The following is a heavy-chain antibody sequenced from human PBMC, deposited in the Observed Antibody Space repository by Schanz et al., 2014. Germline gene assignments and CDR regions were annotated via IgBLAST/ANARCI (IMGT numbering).Heavy chain of an antibody. D-gene: IGHD3-9*01. V-gene: IGHV3-21*01. CDR1: EFTFSSYK. J-gene: IGHJ4*02. CDR2: ISSSGSYI. CDR3: ARDSRPNYDFLTAYYSIDY. Sequence: AQLLQFGGGLVQPGGSLRLSCEASEFTFSSYKMNWVRQAPGKGLEWVSSISSSGSYIHYADSVKGRFTISRDNAKNTLYLQMNSLRAEDTAVYYCARDSRPNYDFLTAYYSIDYWGQGTLVTDSS.